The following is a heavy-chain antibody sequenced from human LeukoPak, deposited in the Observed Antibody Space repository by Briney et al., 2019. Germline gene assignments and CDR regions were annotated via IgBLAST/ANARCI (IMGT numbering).Heavy chain of an antibody. Sequence: GASVKVSCKASGYTFTSYGISWVRQAPGQGLEWMGWISAYNGNTNYAQKLQGRVTMTTDTSTSTAYMELRSLRSDDTAVYYCARVTEGIVATRGDYYYYYYMDVWGKGTTVTISS. J-gene: IGHJ6*03. CDR1: GYTFTSYG. CDR2: ISAYNGNT. V-gene: IGHV1-18*01. D-gene: IGHD5-12*01. CDR3: ARVTEGIVATRGDYYYYYYMDV.